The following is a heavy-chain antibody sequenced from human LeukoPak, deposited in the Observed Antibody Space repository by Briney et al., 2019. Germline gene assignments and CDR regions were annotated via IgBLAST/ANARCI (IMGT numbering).Heavy chain of an antibody. J-gene: IGHJ4*02. V-gene: IGHV3-66*01. CDR1: GFPVNNNY. CDR3: ARDLIVGTTYFDY. D-gene: IGHD1-26*01. Sequence: XGSLXLSCAASGFPVNNNYMSWVRQAPGKGLEWVSVLYSDGTTSYADSVKGRFTISRDNSKNTVYLQMNYLRVEDTAVYYCARDLIVGTTYFDYWGQGTLVTVSS. CDR2: LYSDGTT.